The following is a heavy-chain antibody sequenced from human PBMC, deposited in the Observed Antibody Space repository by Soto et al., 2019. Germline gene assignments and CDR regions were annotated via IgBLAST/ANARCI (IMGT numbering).Heavy chain of an antibody. Sequence: GASVKVSCKASGYTFTSYAMHWVRQAPGQRLEWMGWINAGNGNTKHSQKLQGHVTISADNSISTAYLQWSSLKASDTAMYYCARHRVSSGWSYGMDVWGQGTTVTVSS. J-gene: IGHJ6*02. CDR1: GYTFTSYA. CDR2: INAGNGNT. V-gene: IGHV1-3*01. CDR3: ARHRVSSGWSYGMDV. D-gene: IGHD6-19*01.